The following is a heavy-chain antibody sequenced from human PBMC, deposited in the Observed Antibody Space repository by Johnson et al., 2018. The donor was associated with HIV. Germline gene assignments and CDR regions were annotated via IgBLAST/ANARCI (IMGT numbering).Heavy chain of an antibody. CDR3: ARGRYGSMTTVAAAAFDI. V-gene: IGHV3-30*19. CDR2: ISYDGSNK. J-gene: IGHJ3*02. D-gene: IGHD4-23*01. Sequence: QVQLVESGGGLVQSGRSLRLSCAASGFTFSTYGMHWVRQAPGQGLEWVAVISYDGSNKYYADSVKGRFIISRDNAKDSLYLQMNSLRAEDTAVYYWARGRYGSMTTVAAAAFDIGGQGTMGTGSS. CDR1: GFTFSTYG.